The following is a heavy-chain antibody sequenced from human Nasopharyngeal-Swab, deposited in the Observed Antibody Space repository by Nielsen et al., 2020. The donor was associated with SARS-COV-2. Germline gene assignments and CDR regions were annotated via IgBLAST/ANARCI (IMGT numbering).Heavy chain of an antibody. V-gene: IGHV1-69*13. CDR1: GCTFSSYA. D-gene: IGHD3-22*01. CDR2: IIPIFGTA. J-gene: IGHJ4*02. Sequence: SVKVSCKTSGCTFSSYAISWVRQAPGQGLEWMGGIIPIFGTANYAQKFQGRVTITADESTSTAYMELSSLRSEDTAVYYCASPGSGYYYHYWGQGTLVTVSS. CDR3: ASPGSGYYYHY.